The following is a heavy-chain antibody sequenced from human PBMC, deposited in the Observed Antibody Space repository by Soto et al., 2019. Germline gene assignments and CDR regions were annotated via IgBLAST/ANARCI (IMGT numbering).Heavy chain of an antibody. D-gene: IGHD6-19*01. CDR3: AKEKEQWLITAFDI. J-gene: IGHJ3*02. CDR2: ITASGGKT. V-gene: IGHV3-64D*08. CDR1: GFTFNTYA. Sequence: GGSLRLSCSASGFTFNTYAMHWVRQAPGKGLEYVSAITASGGKTYYADSVKGRFTTSRDNSKNTLYLQMNSLGTEDTAVYFCAKEKEQWLITAFDIWSQGTMVTGSS.